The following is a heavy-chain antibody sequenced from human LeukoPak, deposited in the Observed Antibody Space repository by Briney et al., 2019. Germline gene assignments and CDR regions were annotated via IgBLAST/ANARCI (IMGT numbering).Heavy chain of an antibody. D-gene: IGHD3-16*01. J-gene: IGHJ6*03. CDR1: GFTFSGYG. Sequence: GGSLRLSCAASGFTFSGYGMHWVRQAPGKGLEWVAFIRYDGSNEYYADSVKGRFTISRDKSKNTLSLQMSSLRAEDTAVYYCAKDLEALGLTAYYYMDVWGKGTTVTVSS. CDR3: AKDLEALGLTAYYYMDV. V-gene: IGHV3-30*02. CDR2: IRYDGSNE.